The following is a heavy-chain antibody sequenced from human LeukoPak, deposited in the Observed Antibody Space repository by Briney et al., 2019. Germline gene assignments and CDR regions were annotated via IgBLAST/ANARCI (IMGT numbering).Heavy chain of an antibody. J-gene: IGHJ4*02. D-gene: IGHD3-10*01. CDR2: ISWNSGSI. Sequence: GGSLRLSCAASGFTFDDYAMHWVRQAPGKGLEWVSDISWNSGSIGYADSVKGRFTISRDNAKNSLYLQMNSLRAEDTALYYCAKSLTAGSGTQPFDYWGQGTLVTVSS. CDR3: AKSLTAGSGTQPFDY. CDR1: GFTFDDYA. V-gene: IGHV3-9*01.